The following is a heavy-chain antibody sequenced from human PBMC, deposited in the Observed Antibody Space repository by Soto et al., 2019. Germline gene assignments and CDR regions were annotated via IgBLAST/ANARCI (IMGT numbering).Heavy chain of an antibody. CDR3: ARVDYYDSSGYLDY. CDR2: INHSGST. Sequence: SETLSLTCAVYGGSFSGYYWSWIRQPPGKGLEWIGEINHSGSTNYNPSLKSRVTISVDTSKNQFSLKLSSVTAADTAVYYCARVDYYDSSGYLDYWGQGTLVTVSS. J-gene: IGHJ4*02. V-gene: IGHV4-34*01. CDR1: GGSFSGYY. D-gene: IGHD3-22*01.